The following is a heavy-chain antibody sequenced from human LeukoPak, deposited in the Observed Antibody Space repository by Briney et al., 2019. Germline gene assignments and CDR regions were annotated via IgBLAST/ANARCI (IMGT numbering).Heavy chain of an antibody. Sequence: SETLSLTCTVSGGSISSSSYYWGWIRQPPGKGLEWIGYIYYSGSTNYNPSLKSRVTISVDTSKNQFSLKLSSVTAADTAVYYCARETGGGEAGWYYYGSSGYYMDVWGKGTTVTVSS. CDR1: GGSISSSSYY. J-gene: IGHJ6*03. V-gene: IGHV4-61*05. CDR3: ARETGGGEAGWYYYGSSGYYMDV. D-gene: IGHD3-22*01. CDR2: IYYSGST.